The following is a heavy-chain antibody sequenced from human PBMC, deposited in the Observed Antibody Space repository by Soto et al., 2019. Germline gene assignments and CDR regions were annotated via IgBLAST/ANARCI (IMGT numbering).Heavy chain of an antibody. Sequence: QVQLVQSGAEVKKPGSSVKVSCKASGGTFSSYTISWVRQAPGQGLEWMGRIIPILGIANYAQKFQGRVTITADKSTSPAYMGLSSLRSEDTAVYYCARDYDFWSGPRRKFDPWGQGTLVTVSS. D-gene: IGHD3-3*01. CDR3: ARDYDFWSGPRRKFDP. J-gene: IGHJ5*02. CDR1: GGTFSSYT. V-gene: IGHV1-69*08. CDR2: IIPILGIA.